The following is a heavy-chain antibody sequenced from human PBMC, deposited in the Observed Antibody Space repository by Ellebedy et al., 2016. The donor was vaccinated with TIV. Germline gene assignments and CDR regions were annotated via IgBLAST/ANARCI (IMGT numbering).Heavy chain of an antibody. D-gene: IGHD4-17*01. J-gene: IGHJ4*02. CDR3: AKAYGDYEF. V-gene: IGHV3-23*01. Sequence: GESLKISXAASGFTFSSYAMSWVRQAPGKGLEWVSAISGSGGSTYYADSVKGRFTISRDNSKNTLYLQMNSLRAEDTAVYYCAKAYGDYEFWGQGTLVTVSS. CDR2: ISGSGGST. CDR1: GFTFSSYA.